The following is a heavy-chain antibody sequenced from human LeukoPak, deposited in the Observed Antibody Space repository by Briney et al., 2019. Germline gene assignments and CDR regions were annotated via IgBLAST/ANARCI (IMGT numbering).Heavy chain of an antibody. Sequence: GESLKISCKGSGYSFTTYWIGWVRQMPGKGLEWMGIIYPGDSDTRYSPSFQGQVTISADKSISTAYLQWSSLKASDTAMYYCARRLSTVGATQSAFDYWGQGTLVTVSS. D-gene: IGHD1-26*01. V-gene: IGHV5-51*01. CDR1: GYSFTTYW. CDR3: ARRLSTVGATQSAFDY. J-gene: IGHJ4*02. CDR2: IYPGDSDT.